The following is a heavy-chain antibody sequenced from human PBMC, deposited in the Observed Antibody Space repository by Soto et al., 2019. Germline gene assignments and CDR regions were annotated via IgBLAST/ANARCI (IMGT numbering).Heavy chain of an antibody. J-gene: IGHJ6*03. CDR2: MNPNSGNT. D-gene: IGHD3-10*01. CDR3: ARDLREVRGVIFYMDV. V-gene: IGHV1-8*01. CDR1: GYTFTSYD. Sequence: ASVKVSCKASGYTFTSYDINWVRQATGQGLEWMGWMNPNSGNTGYAQKFQGRVTMTRNTSISTAYMELSSLRSEDTAVYYCARDLREVRGVIFYMDVWGKGTTVTVSS.